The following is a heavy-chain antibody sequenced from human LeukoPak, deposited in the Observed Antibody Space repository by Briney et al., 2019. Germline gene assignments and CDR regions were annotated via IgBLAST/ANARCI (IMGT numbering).Heavy chain of an antibody. CDR3: AKGPGYYDSSGYYRYFDY. J-gene: IGHJ4*02. V-gene: IGHV3-23*01. CDR1: GFTFSSYA. D-gene: IGHD3-22*01. Sequence: GGSLRLSCAASGFTFSSYAMSWVRQAPGKGLEWVSAISGSGGSTYYADSVKGRFTISRDNSKNTLYLQMNSLGAEDTAVYYCAKGPGYYDSSGYYRYFDYWGQGTLVTVSS. CDR2: ISGSGGST.